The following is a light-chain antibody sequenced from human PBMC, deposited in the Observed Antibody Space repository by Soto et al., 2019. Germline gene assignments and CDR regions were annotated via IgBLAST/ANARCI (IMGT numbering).Light chain of an antibody. CDR2: GVN. CDR3: GSYAGSDTFV. Sequence: QSVLTQPASVSGSPGQSITITCTGTSSDIYAYNYVSWYQQHPGKAPKVVISGVNIRPSGVSSRFSGSKFGNTASLAISGLQADDYSGYFCGSYAGSDTFVFGTGTK. V-gene: IGLV2-14*01. CDR1: SSDIYAYNY. J-gene: IGLJ1*01.